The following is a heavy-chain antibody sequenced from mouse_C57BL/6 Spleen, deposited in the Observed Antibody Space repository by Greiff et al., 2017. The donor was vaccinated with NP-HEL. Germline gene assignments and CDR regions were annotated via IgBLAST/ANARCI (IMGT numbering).Heavy chain of an antibody. J-gene: IGHJ3*01. CDR1: GYTFTSYD. Sequence: QVQLQQSGPELVKPGASVKLSCKASGYTFTSYDINWVQQRPGQGLEWIGWIYPRDGSNKYDEKFKGKATLTVDTSSSTAYMELHSLTSEDSAVYFCAREGTGTWFADWGQGTLVTVSA. V-gene: IGHV1-85*01. D-gene: IGHD4-1*01. CDR3: AREGTGTWFAD. CDR2: IYPRDGSN.